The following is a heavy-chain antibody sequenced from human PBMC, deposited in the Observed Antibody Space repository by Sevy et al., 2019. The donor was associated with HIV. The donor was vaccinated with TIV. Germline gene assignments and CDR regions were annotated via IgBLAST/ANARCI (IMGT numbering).Heavy chain of an antibody. Sequence: SETLSLTCTVSGASINSGNYYWSWIRQPAGKGLEWLGRVHTSGDTNSNPSLKSRGTISMDTSKNQFSLKLSSVTAADTAVYYCARERVGLDVVRGVRQWFDPWGQGTLVTVSS. CDR2: VHTSGDT. J-gene: IGHJ5*02. CDR3: ARERVGLDVVRGVRQWFDP. D-gene: IGHD3-10*01. CDR1: GASINSGNYY. V-gene: IGHV4-61*02.